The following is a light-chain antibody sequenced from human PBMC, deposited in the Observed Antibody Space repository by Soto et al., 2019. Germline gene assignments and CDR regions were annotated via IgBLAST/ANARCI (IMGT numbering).Light chain of an antibody. J-gene: IGKJ1*01. CDR3: QQYDDWPRT. Sequence: EIVMTQSPATLSVSPGERATLSCRASQSVSSRLAWFQQKPGQAPRLLIYGASTRATGIPARFSGSGSGTEFTLTISSLQSEDLAVYYCQQYDDWPRTFGQGTKVDIK. CDR1: QSVSSR. V-gene: IGKV3-15*01. CDR2: GAS.